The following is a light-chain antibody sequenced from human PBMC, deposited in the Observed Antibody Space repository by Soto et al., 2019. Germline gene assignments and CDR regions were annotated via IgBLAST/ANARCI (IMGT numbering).Light chain of an antibody. CDR2: EGS. CDR3: CSYTTSSSYV. J-gene: IGLJ1*01. Sequence: QSALTQPASLSGSPGQSITISCTGTSSDVGSYNLVSWYQHHPGKAPKLMIYEGSERPSGVSNRFSGSKSGNTASLTISGLQAEDEADYYCCSYTTSSSYVFGTGTKLTVL. CDR1: SSDVGSYNL. V-gene: IGLV2-14*02.